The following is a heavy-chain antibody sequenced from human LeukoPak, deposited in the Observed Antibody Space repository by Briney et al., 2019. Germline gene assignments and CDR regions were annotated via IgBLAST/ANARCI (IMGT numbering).Heavy chain of an antibody. D-gene: IGHD2-21*01. J-gene: IGHJ4*02. CDR1: GFTFSSYA. V-gene: IGHV3-30*02. CDR3: AKIPGSYYFDS. Sequence: PGGSLRLSCAASGFTFSSYAMSWVRQAPGKGLEWVAFIRYDANNKYYADSVKGRFTISRDNSRNMLYLQMNSLRGEDTAVYYCAKIPGSYYFDSWGQGTLVTVSS. CDR2: IRYDANNK.